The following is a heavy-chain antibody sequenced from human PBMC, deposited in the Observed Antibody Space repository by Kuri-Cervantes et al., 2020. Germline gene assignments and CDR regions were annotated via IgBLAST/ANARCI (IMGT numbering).Heavy chain of an antibody. Sequence: SETLSLTCAASGFTFSSYAMSWVRQPPGKGLEWIGYIYYSGSTYYNPSLKSRVTISVDTSKNQFSLKLSSVTAADTAVYYCASMVRGVIIMEYYFDYWGQGTLVTVSS. D-gene: IGHD3-10*01. CDR3: ASMVRGVIIMEYYFDY. J-gene: IGHJ4*02. CDR1: GFTFSSYA. CDR2: IYYSGST. V-gene: IGHV4-30-4*08.